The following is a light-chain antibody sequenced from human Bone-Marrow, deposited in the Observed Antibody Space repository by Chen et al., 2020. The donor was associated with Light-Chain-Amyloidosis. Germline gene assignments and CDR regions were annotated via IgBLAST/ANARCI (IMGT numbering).Light chain of an antibody. Sequence: EIVLTQSPATLSLSPGERATFSCRASQSVRSYLAWYQQKPGKAPRLLIYDASNRATGIPARFSGSGSETDFTLTISSLEPEDVAVYYCQQRSNWPSLTFGGGTKVEIK. CDR1: QSVRSY. J-gene: IGKJ4*01. CDR3: QQRSNWPSLT. CDR2: DAS. V-gene: IGKV3-11*01.